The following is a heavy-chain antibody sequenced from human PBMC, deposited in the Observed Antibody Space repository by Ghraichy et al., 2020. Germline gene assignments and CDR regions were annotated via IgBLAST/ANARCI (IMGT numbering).Heavy chain of an antibody. Sequence: SETLSLTCAVYGGSFSGYYWSWIRQPPGKGLEWIGEINHSGSTNYNPSLKSRVTISVDTSKNQFSLKLSSVTAADTAVYYCAGEGYWGEYAAFDIWGQGTMVTVSS. J-gene: IGHJ3*02. D-gene: IGHD3-16*01. V-gene: IGHV4-34*01. CDR1: GGSFSGYY. CDR2: INHSGST. CDR3: AGEGYWGEYAAFDI.